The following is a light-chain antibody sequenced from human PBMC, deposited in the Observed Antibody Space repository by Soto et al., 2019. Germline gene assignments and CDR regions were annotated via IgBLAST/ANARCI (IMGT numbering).Light chain of an antibody. Sequence: EIVMTQSPDTVSVSAGEGGELSCRASQSVGTRVAWYQQKFGQPPRLLIYETSTRANGISTRFRGSGSGTDFTLSISSLQPGDVGIYSCQQYHTWPPITFGQGTRLEIK. V-gene: IGKV3-15*01. J-gene: IGKJ5*01. CDR3: QQYHTWPPIT. CDR2: ETS. CDR1: QSVGTR.